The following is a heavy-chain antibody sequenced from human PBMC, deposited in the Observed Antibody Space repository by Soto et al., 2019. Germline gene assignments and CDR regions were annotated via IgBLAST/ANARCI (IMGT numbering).Heavy chain of an antibody. Sequence: PGGSLRLSCAASGFTVSSNYMSWVRQAPGKGLEWVSVIYSGGSTYYADSVKGRFTISRHNSKNTLYLQMNSLRAEDTAVYYCARGSTIFGVVISYMDGWGKGTTVTVSS. D-gene: IGHD3-3*01. CDR1: GFTVSSNY. CDR3: ARGSTIFGVVISYMDG. CDR2: IYSGGST. V-gene: IGHV3-53*04. J-gene: IGHJ6*03.